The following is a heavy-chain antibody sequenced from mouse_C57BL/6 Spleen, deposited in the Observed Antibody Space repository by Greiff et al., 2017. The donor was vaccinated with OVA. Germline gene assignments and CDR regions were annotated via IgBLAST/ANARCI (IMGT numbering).Heavy chain of an antibody. CDR3: ARSNYPYYFDY. J-gene: IGHJ2*01. V-gene: IGHV1-54*01. Sequence: VQLKESGAELVRPGTSVKVSCKASGYAFTNYLIEWVKQRPGQGLEWIGVINPGSGGTNYNEKFKGKATLTADKSSSTAYMQLSSLTSEDSAVYFCARSNYPYYFDYWGQGTTLTVSS. CDR1: GYAFTNYL. CDR2: INPGSGGT. D-gene: IGHD2-5*01.